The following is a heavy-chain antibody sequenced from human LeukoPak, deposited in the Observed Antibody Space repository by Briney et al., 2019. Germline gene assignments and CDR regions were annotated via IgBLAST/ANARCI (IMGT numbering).Heavy chain of an antibody. CDR2: INHSGST. CDR1: GGSFSGYY. Sequence: SETLSPTCAVYGGSFSGYYWSWIRQPPGKGLEWIGEINHSGSTNYNPSLKSRGTISVDTSKNQFSLKLSSVTAADTAVYYCPAMTTVTLYPFFFAPWAQGPL. D-gene: IGHD4-17*01. V-gene: IGHV4-34*01. J-gene: IGHJ5*02. CDR3: PAMTTVTLYPFFFAP.